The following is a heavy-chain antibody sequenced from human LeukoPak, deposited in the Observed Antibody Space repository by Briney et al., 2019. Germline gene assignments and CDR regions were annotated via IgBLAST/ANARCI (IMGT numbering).Heavy chain of an antibody. V-gene: IGHV3-7*01. D-gene: IGHD2-2*03. Sequence: GRSLRLSCAASGFTFSSYAMHWVRQAPGKGLEWVANIKQDGSEKYYVDSVKGRFTISRDNAKNSLYLQMNSLRAEDTAVYYCARVNGYCSSTSCRHEFDYWGQGTLVTVSS. CDR2: IKQDGSEK. CDR1: GFTFSSYA. J-gene: IGHJ4*02. CDR3: ARVNGYCSSTSCRHEFDY.